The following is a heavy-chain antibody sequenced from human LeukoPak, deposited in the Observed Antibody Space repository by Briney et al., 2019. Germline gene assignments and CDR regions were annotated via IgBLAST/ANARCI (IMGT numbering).Heavy chain of an antibody. V-gene: IGHV3-11*05. J-gene: IGHJ4*02. D-gene: IGHD6-19*01. CDR3: ARVSQWLVPY. CDR1: GFTFSDYY. CDR2: ISSTSSYI. Sequence: GGSLRLSCAASGFTFSDYYMSWIRQAPGKGLEWVSYISSTSSYINYADSVKGRFTISRDSAKNSLFLQMNSLRAEDTAVYYCARVSQWLVPYWGQGTLVTVSS.